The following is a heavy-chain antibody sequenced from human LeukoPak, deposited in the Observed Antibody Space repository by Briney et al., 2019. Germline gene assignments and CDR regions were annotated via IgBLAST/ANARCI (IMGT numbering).Heavy chain of an antibody. D-gene: IGHD6-19*01. CDR2: ISWNSGSI. J-gene: IGHJ3*02. CDR3: AKDYAGFGIAVGDAFDI. V-gene: IGHV3-9*01. CDR1: GFTFSSYW. Sequence: GGSLRLSCAASGFTFSSYWMHWVRQAPGKGLEWVSGISWNSGSIGYADSVKGRFTISRDNAKNSLYLQMNSLRAEDTALYYCAKDYAGFGIAVGDAFDIWGQGTMVTVSS.